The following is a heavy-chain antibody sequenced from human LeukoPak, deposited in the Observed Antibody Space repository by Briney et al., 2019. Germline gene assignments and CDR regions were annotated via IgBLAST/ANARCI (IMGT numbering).Heavy chain of an antibody. CDR3: ASGLVVVPAGKDGMDV. CDR1: GFSFSSYS. J-gene: IGHJ6*02. V-gene: IGHV3-21*01. Sequence: GGSLRLSCSASGFSFSSYSMNWVRLAPGKGLEWVSSLISTSTYIYYADSVKGRFTISRDNAKNSLYLQMNSLRAEDTAVYYCASGLVVVPAGKDGMDVWGQGTTVTVSS. CDR2: LISTSTYI. D-gene: IGHD2-2*01.